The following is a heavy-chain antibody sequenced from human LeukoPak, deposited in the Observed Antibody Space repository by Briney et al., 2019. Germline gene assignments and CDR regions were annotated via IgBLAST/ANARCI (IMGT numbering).Heavy chain of an antibody. D-gene: IGHD1-26*01. CDR3: ARDFGGGSYGTHGDTQEFGY. V-gene: IGHV3-23*01. J-gene: IGHJ4*02. CDR1: GFTFSSYA. Sequence: PGGSLRLSCAASGFTFSSYAMSWVRQAPGKGLEWVSAISGSGGSTYYADSVKGRFTISRDNSKNTLYLQMNSLRAEDTAVYYCARDFGGGSYGTHGDTQEFGYWGQGTLVTVSS. CDR2: ISGSGGST.